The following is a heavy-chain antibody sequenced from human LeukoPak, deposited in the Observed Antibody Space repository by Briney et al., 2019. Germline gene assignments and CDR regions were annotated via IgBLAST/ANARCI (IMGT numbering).Heavy chain of an antibody. V-gene: IGHV3-30*04. CDR3: ARRWYNAFDI. CDR2: ISYDGSNK. Sequence: QPGRSLRLSCAASGFTFSSYAMHWVRQAPGKGLEWVAVISYDGSNKYYADSVKGRFTISRDNSKNTLYLQMNSLRAEDTAVYYCARRWYNAFDIWGQGTMVTVSS. D-gene: IGHD4-23*01. J-gene: IGHJ3*02. CDR1: GFTFSSYA.